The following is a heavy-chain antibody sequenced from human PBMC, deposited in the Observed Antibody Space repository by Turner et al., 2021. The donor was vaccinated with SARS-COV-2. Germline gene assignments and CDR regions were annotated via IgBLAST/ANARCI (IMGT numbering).Heavy chain of an antibody. Sequence: EVQLVETGGGLSQPGGSLSLSCEASGFTVSSNYMSWVRQAPGKGLEWISLIYSDSSRYYADSVKCRFTISRDNSKNTLYHQMNSLRAEDTAVYYCARDRGGYSDYWGQGTLVTVSS. CDR2: IYSDSSR. CDR3: ARDRGGYSDY. CDR1: GFTVSSNY. D-gene: IGHD3-10*01. J-gene: IGHJ4*02. V-gene: IGHV3-53*02.